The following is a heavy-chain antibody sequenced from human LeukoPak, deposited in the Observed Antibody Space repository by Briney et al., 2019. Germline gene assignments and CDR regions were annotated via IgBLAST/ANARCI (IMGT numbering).Heavy chain of an antibody. V-gene: IGHV3-43*02. CDR3: AKDYHITMIVVVINYAFDI. D-gene: IGHD3-22*01. Sequence: GGSLRLPCAASGFTFDDYAMHWVRQAPGKGLEWVSLISGDGGSTYYADSVKGRFTITRDNSKNSLYLQMNSLRTEDTALYYCAKDYHITMIVVVINYAFDIWGQGTMVTVSS. CDR1: GFTFDDYA. J-gene: IGHJ3*02. CDR2: ISGDGGST.